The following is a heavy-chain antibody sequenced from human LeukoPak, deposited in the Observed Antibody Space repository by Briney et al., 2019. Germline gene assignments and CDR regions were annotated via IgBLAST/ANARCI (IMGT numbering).Heavy chain of an antibody. Sequence: PSETLSLTCTVSGGSISSYYWSWIRQPPGKGLEWIGYIYYSGSTNYNPSLKSRVTISVDTSKNQFSLKLSSVTAADTAVYYCARAGSGALFDIWRQGTMVTVSS. CDR3: ARAGSGALFDI. V-gene: IGHV4-59*01. CDR1: GGSISSYY. J-gene: IGHJ3*02. CDR2: IYYSGST. D-gene: IGHD2-15*01.